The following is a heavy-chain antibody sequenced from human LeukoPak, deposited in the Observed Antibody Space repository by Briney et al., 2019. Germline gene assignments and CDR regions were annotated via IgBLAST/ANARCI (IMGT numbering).Heavy chain of an antibody. J-gene: IGHJ3*02. V-gene: IGHV3-30*04. Sequence: PGGSLRLSCTASGFTFSTYSMHWVRQAPGKGLEWVAVISYDGSNKYYADSVKGRFTISRDNSKNTLYLQMNSLRPEDMAVYYCARVRSPFYSGYDLDAFDIWGQGTMVTVSS. CDR3: ARVRSPFYSGYDLDAFDI. CDR1: GFTFSTYS. D-gene: IGHD5-12*01. CDR2: ISYDGSNK.